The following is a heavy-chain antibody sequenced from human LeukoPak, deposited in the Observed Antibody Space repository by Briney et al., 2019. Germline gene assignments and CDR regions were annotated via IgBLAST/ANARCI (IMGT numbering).Heavy chain of an antibody. Sequence: SETLSLTCAVSGGSFSGYYWSWIRQSPGRGLEWIGEINHSGDTNYNSSVKSRVTISVDTSKNQFSLKVRSLTAADTAVYYCARGPTISGTGYFDYWGQGTLVTVSS. CDR3: ARGPTISGTGYFDY. D-gene: IGHD1-7*01. J-gene: IGHJ4*03. CDR2: INHSGDT. CDR1: GGSFSGYY. V-gene: IGHV4-34*01.